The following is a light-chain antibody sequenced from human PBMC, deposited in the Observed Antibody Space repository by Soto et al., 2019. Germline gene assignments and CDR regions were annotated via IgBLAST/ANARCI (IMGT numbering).Light chain of an antibody. V-gene: IGKV1-39*01. CDR1: QTIRTS. CDR3: QQTYATPPT. CDR2: AAS. Sequence: DIQMTQFPSSLSASVGDRVILTCRASQTIRTSLNWYQQKPGKAPKLLIYAASTLHSGVPSRFSGSGSGTDFTLSMSNLQPEDFATYFCQQTYATPPTFGQGTKVEI. J-gene: IGKJ1*01.